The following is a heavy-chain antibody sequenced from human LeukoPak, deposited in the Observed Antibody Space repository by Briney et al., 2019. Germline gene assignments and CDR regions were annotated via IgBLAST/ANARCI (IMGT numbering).Heavy chain of an antibody. CDR3: ASTEQWLAYFDY. J-gene: IGHJ4*02. CDR2: ISGSGGST. V-gene: IGHV3-23*01. Sequence: GGSLRLSCAASGFTFSSYAMSWVRQAPGKGLEWVSAISGSGGSTYYADSVKGRFTISRDNSKNTLYLQMNSLRAEDTALYYCASTEQWLAYFDYWGQGTLVTVSS. D-gene: IGHD6-19*01. CDR1: GFTFSSYA.